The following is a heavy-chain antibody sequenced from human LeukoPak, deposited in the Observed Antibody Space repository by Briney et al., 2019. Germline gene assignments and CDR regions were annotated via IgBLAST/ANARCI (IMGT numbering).Heavy chain of an antibody. D-gene: IGHD6-19*01. CDR2: INPNSGGT. Sequence: ASVKVSCKASGYTFTGYYMHWVRQAPGQGLEWMGWINPNSGGTNYAQKFQGRVTMTRDTSISTAYTELSRLRSDDTAVYYCARGSRSPGYSSGWSHWGYWGQGTLVTVSS. CDR3: ARGSRSPGYSSGWSHWGY. V-gene: IGHV1-2*02. CDR1: GYTFTGYY. J-gene: IGHJ4*02.